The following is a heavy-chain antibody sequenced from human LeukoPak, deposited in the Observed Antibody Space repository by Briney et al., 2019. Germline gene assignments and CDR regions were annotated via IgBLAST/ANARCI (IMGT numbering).Heavy chain of an antibody. D-gene: IGHD3-3*01. CDR1: GYTFTGYC. Sequence: ASVKVSCKASGYTFTGYCIHWVRQAPGQGPEWMGWINPNSGGTNYAQKFQGRVTMTRDTSISTAYMELSRLRSDDTAVYYCARDHSNDFWSGSGPLYYMDVWGKGTTVTVSS. CDR3: ARDHSNDFWSGSGPLYYMDV. V-gene: IGHV1-2*02. J-gene: IGHJ6*03. CDR2: INPNSGGT.